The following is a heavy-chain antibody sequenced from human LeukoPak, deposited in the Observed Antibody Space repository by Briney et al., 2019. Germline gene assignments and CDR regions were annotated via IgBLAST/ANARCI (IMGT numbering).Heavy chain of an antibody. CDR1: GFTFSSYA. J-gene: IGHJ4*02. CDR2: ISYDGSNK. V-gene: IGHV3-30*18. Sequence: GGSLRLSCAASGFTFSSYAMSWVRQAPGKGLEWVAVISYDGSNKYYADSVKGRFTISRDNSKNTLYLQMNSLRAEDTAVYYCAKAHGDSSYDYWGQGTLVTVSS. CDR3: AKAHGDSSYDY. D-gene: IGHD4-17*01.